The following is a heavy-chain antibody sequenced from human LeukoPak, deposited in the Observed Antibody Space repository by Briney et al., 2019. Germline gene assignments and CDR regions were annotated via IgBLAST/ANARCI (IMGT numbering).Heavy chain of an antibody. D-gene: IGHD2-2*01. Sequence: SETLSLTCTVSGGSISSYYWSWIRQPPGKGLEWIGYIYYSGSTNYNPSLKSRVTISVDTSKNQFSLKLSSVTAADTAVYYCASTVSVVPAAGSLGFDYWGQGTLVTVSS. J-gene: IGHJ4*02. CDR3: ASTVSVVPAAGSLGFDY. V-gene: IGHV4-59*01. CDR2: IYYSGST. CDR1: GGSISSYY.